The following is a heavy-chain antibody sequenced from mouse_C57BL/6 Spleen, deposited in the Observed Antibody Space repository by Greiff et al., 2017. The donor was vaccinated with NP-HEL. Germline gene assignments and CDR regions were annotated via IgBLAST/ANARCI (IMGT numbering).Heavy chain of an antibody. CDR1: GFTFSNYW. V-gene: IGHV6-3*01. CDR2: IRLKSDNYAT. J-gene: IGHJ1*03. Sequence: EVQRVESGGGLVQPGGSMKLSCVASGFTFSNYWMNWVRQSPEKGLEWVAQIRLKSDNYATHYAESVKGRFTISRDDSKSSVYLQMNNLRAEDTGIYYCTAGYYGSRGYFDVWGTGTTVTVSS. D-gene: IGHD1-1*01. CDR3: TAGYYGSRGYFDV.